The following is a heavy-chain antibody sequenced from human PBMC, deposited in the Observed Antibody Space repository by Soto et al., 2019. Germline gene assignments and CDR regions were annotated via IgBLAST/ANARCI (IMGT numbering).Heavy chain of an antibody. Sequence: QVQLVQSGAEVKKPGASVKVSCKASGYTFTSYDINWVRQATGQGLEWMGWMNPNSGNTGYAQKLQGRVTMTRNTSISTAYMELSRLRSEDTAVYYCARGKVGATATYYYGMDVWGQGTTVTVSS. D-gene: IGHD1-26*01. J-gene: IGHJ6*02. V-gene: IGHV1-8*01. CDR3: ARGKVGATATYYYGMDV. CDR2: MNPNSGNT. CDR1: GYTFTSYD.